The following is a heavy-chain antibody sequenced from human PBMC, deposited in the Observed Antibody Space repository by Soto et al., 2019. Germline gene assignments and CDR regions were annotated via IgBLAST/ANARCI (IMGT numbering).Heavy chain of an antibody. Sequence: GASLRLSCAASGFTVSSNYMSWVRQAPGKGLEWVSVIYSGGSTYYADSVKGRFTISRDNSKNTLYLQMNSLRAEDTAVYYCARDRIAAAGRGWGYYYYGMDVWGQGTTVTVSS. V-gene: IGHV3-53*01. D-gene: IGHD6-13*01. CDR3: ARDRIAAAGRGWGYYYYGMDV. J-gene: IGHJ6*02. CDR1: GFTVSSNY. CDR2: IYSGGST.